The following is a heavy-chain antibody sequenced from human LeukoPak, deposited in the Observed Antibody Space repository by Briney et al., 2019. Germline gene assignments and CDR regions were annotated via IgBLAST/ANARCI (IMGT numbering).Heavy chain of an antibody. Sequence: SGTLSLTCVVYGGSFSGYYWSWIRQHPGKGLEWIGEINHSGSTNYNPSLKSRVTISVDTSKNQFSLKLSSVTAADTAVYYCARYVVVVAATLFAFDYWGQGTLVTVSS. CDR1: GGSFSGYY. CDR3: ARYVVVVAATLFAFDY. D-gene: IGHD2-15*01. J-gene: IGHJ4*02. V-gene: IGHV4-34*01. CDR2: INHSGST.